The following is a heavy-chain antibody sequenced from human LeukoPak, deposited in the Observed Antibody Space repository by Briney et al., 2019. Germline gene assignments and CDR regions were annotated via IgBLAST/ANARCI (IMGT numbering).Heavy chain of an antibody. Sequence: GGSLRLSCAASGFTFSSYSMNWVRQAPGKGLEWVSYISSSSSTIYYADSVKVRFTISRDNAKNTLYLQMNSLRAEDTAVYYCAKEGGTYLETSTIYPPLYYYYTDVWGKGTTVTISS. J-gene: IGHJ6*03. CDR1: GFTFSSYS. D-gene: IGHD5-24*01. CDR3: AKEGGTYLETSTIYPPLYYYYTDV. V-gene: IGHV3-48*01. CDR2: ISSSSSTI.